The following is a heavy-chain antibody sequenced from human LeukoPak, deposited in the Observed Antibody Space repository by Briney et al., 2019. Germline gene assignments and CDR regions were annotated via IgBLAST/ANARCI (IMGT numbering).Heavy chain of an antibody. Sequence: GGSLRLSCAASGFTFSSYGMHWVRQAPGKGLEWVAVISYDGSNKYYADSVKGRFTIPRDNSKNTLYLQMNSLRAEDTAVYYCAKDRRYCSSTSCHPYYYGMDVWGQGTTVTVSS. CDR2: ISYDGSNK. CDR1: GFTFSSYG. CDR3: AKDRRYCSSTSCHPYYYGMDV. D-gene: IGHD2-2*01. J-gene: IGHJ6*02. V-gene: IGHV3-30*18.